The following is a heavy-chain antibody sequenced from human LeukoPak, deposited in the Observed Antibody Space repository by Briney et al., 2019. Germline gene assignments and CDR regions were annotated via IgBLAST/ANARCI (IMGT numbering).Heavy chain of an antibody. D-gene: IGHD2-2*01. CDR1: GFTFSSYS. Sequence: GGSLRLSCAASGFTFSSYSMNWVRQAPGKGLEWVSYISSSSSTIYYADSVKGRFTISRDNAKNSLYLQMNSLRAEDTAVYYCARDGSSTTLAAFDIWGQGTMVTVSS. J-gene: IGHJ3*02. V-gene: IGHV3-48*01. CDR3: ARDGSSTTLAAFDI. CDR2: ISSSSSTI.